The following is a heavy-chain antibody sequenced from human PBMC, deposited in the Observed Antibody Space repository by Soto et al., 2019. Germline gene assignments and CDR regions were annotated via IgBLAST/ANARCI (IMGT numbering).Heavy chain of an antibody. D-gene: IGHD3-10*01. CDR2: IYYLGST. V-gene: IGHV4-59*01. J-gene: IGHJ4*02. CDR1: GGFMIEYF. Sequence: SETLSLTCSVSGGFMIEYFWSWIRQSPGKGLEWIGYIYYLGSTDYNPSLKSRVTISVDTSKRQFSLRLTSVTAADTAVYYCARDGYDGSGSPYPAYWGPGTQVTVS. CDR3: ARDGYDGSGSPYPAY.